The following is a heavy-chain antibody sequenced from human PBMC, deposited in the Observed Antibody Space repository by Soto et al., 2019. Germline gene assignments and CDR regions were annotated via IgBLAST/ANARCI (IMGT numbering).Heavy chain of an antibody. D-gene: IGHD3-3*02. CDR1: GGSINTYY. Sequence: SETLSLTCTVTGGSINTYYWSWIRQSAGKGLEWIGRVYTTGSTNYSPSLKSRGTISVDTSRNQFALSLRSVTAADTAVYYCARHFNFIFDDFADMRWNFAPWGQGTLVTVSS. V-gene: IGHV4-4*07. J-gene: IGHJ5*02. CDR3: ARHFNFIFDDFADMRWNFAP. CDR2: VYTTGST.